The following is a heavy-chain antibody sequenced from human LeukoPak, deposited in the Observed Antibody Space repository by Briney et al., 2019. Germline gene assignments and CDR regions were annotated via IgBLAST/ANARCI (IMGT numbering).Heavy chain of an antibody. CDR1: GGSISSGDFY. CDR2: IYYSGST. D-gene: IGHD3-22*01. V-gene: IGHV4-30-4*01. J-gene: IGHJ4*02. CDR3: AREPVYYYDSSGYYPPVGY. Sequence: SETLSLTCTVSGGSISSGDFYWSWIRQPPGMGLEWIVYIYYSGSTYYNPSLKSRVTISVDTSKNQFSLKLSSVTAADTAVYYCAREPVYYYDSSGYYPPVGYWGQGTLVTVSS.